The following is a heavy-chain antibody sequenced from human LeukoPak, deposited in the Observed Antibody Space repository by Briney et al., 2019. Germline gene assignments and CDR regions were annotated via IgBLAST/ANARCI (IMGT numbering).Heavy chain of an antibody. CDR1: GYTFTSYY. J-gene: IGHJ4*02. CDR3: ARDLRSLWHTLLGSSRVGFDY. Sequence: ASVKVSCKASGYTFTSYYMHWVRQAPGQGLEWMGWISAYNGNTNYAQKLQGRVTMTTDTSTSTAYMELRSLRSDDTAVYYCARDLRSLWHTLLGSSRVGFDYWGQGTLVTVSS. V-gene: IGHV1-18*04. CDR2: ISAYNGNT. D-gene: IGHD1-26*01.